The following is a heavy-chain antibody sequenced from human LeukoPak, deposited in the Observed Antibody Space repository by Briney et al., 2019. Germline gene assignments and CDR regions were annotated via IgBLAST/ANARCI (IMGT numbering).Heavy chain of an antibody. Sequence: GGSLRLSCAASGFTFSSYSMNWVRQAPGKGLEWVSSISSSSSYIYYADSVEGRFTISRDNAKNSLYLQMNSLRAEDTAVYYCARGVGSSAFEIWGQGTMVTVSS. V-gene: IGHV3-21*01. CDR2: ISSSSSYI. CDR3: ARGVGSSAFEI. D-gene: IGHD6-6*01. J-gene: IGHJ3*02. CDR1: GFTFSSYS.